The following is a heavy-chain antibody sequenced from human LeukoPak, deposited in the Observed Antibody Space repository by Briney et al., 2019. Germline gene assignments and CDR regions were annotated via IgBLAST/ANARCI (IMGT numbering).Heavy chain of an antibody. J-gene: IGHJ4*02. CDR1: GFSLITNG. V-gene: IGHV3-30*02. D-gene: IGHD2-21*01. CDR2: IRYDETNK. CDR3: AKEYLVFAPGT. Sequence: PGGSLRLSCAASGFSLITNGMHWVRQAPGKGLEWVAFIRYDETNKYYADSVKGRFAISRDNSKNTLYLQMNSLRAEDTAAYYCAKEYLVFAPGTRGQGTLVTVSS.